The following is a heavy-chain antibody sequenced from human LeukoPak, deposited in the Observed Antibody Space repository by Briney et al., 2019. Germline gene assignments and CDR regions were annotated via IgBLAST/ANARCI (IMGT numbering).Heavy chain of an antibody. D-gene: IGHD2-2*01. V-gene: IGHV3-23*01. CDR1: GITFASYA. CDR2: ITGSGDTT. Sequence: GGSLRLSCAAPGITFASYAMSWVRQAPGKGLEWVSTITGSGDTTYYADSVKGRFTISRDTSKNILYLQMNSLRAEDTAVYYCAKARYCSGTTCYAYYFGYWGQGTLVTVSS. J-gene: IGHJ4*02. CDR3: AKARYCSGTTCYAYYFGY.